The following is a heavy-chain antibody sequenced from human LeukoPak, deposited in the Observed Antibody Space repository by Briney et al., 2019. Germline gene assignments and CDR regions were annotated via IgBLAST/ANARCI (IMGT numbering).Heavy chain of an antibody. D-gene: IGHD6-19*01. CDR1: GYTLTELS. V-gene: IGHV1-24*01. CDR2: FDPEDGET. Sequence: ASVKVSCKVSGYTLTELSMHWVRQAPGKELEWMGGFDPEDGETIYAQKFQGRVTMTEDTSTDTAYMELSSLRSEDTAVYYCATPYSSGWYVRGWFDPWGQGTLVTVSS. CDR3: ATPYSSGWYVRGWFDP. J-gene: IGHJ5*02.